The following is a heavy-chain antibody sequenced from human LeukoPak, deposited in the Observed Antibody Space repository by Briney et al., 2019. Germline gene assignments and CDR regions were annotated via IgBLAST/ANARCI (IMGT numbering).Heavy chain of an antibody. Sequence: SETLSLTCTVSGGSISSGDYYWSWIRLPPGKGLEWIGYIYYSGSTYYNPSLKSRVTISVDTSKNQFSLKLSSVTAADTAVYYCARAAKKLRFLEWFTSPFDYWGQGTLVTVSS. CDR1: GGSISSGDYY. J-gene: IGHJ4*02. CDR3: ARAAKKLRFLEWFTSPFDY. CDR2: IYYSGST. D-gene: IGHD3-3*01. V-gene: IGHV4-30-4*08.